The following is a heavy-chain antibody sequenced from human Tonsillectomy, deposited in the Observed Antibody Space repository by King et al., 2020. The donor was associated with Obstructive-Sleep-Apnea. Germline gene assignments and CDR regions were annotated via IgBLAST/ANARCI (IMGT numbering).Heavy chain of an antibody. Sequence: VQLVEAGGGLVKPGGSLRLSCAASGFSFTKSGMSWVRRAPGKGLEWGGRIKWENDGGAKDYAAPVKGRFTISRDDSKNTVHLQMNSLKIEDTAVYYCTTEGFWVTTDVYGMDVWGQGTTVTVSS. CDR3: TTEGFWVTTDVYGMDV. J-gene: IGHJ6*02. D-gene: IGHD4-17*01. V-gene: IGHV3-15*01. CDR1: GFSFTKSG. CDR2: IKWENDGGAK.